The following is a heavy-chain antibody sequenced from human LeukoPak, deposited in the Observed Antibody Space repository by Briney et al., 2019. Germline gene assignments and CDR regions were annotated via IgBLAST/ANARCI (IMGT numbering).Heavy chain of an antibody. V-gene: IGHV1-2*02. J-gene: IGHJ4*02. CDR1: AYTFTGYY. CDR2: INPTSGGT. D-gene: IGHD5-24*01. CDR3: ARDYGDTIIGY. Sequence: ASVKVSCKSSAYTFTGYYIHWVRQAPGQGLQWMGWINPTSGGTNYAEKFQGRVTMTRDTSISTAYMELSRLRSDDTAVYYCARDYGDTIIGYWGPGTLVTVSS.